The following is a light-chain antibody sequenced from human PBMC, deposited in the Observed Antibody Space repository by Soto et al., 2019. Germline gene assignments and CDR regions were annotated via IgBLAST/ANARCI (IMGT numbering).Light chain of an antibody. CDR1: QSVSSNY. J-gene: IGKJ1*01. V-gene: IGKV3D-20*01. Sequence: EIVLTHSPATLSLSPGEIAALSCRASQSVSSNYLAWYQQKPGLAPRLLIYDASRRATGIPDRFSGSGSGADFIPSISRLEPEDFAVYYCQQYGSSPWTFGQGTKVDIK. CDR2: DAS. CDR3: QQYGSSPWT.